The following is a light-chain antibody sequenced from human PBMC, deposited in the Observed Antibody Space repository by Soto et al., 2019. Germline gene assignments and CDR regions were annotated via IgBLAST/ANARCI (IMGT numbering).Light chain of an antibody. CDR3: QQRSNWPS. CDR2: DAS. CDR1: QSVSSY. J-gene: IGKJ3*01. Sequence: EIVLTQSPATLSLSPGERATLSCRASQSVSSYLAWYQQKPGQAPRLLIYDASNRATVIQARFSGSGSGTDVTLTIRSLEPEDFAVYYCQQRSNWPSFGPGTKVDIK. V-gene: IGKV3-11*01.